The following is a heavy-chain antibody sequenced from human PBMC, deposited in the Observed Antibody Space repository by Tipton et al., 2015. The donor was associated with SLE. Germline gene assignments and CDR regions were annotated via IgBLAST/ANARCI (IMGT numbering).Heavy chain of an antibody. Sequence: TLSLTCTVSGGSIRSSRHFWGWIRQPPGKGLEWIGVLYYSGNTYYNPSLKSPVTLSIDTSKNQFSLKMRSVTAAGTAVYFCARGYCSDGVCYGFGFFDYWGQGSLVTVSS. J-gene: IGHJ4*02. CDR2: LYYSGNT. CDR3: ARGYCSDGVCYGFGFFDY. CDR1: GGSIRSSRHF. D-gene: IGHD2-8*01. V-gene: IGHV4-39*07.